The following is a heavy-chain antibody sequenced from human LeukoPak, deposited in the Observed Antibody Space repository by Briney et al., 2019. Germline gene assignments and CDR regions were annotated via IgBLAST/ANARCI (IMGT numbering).Heavy chain of an antibody. D-gene: IGHD2-21*02. Sequence: SETLSLTCTVPGGSVSSGSYYWSWIRQPPGKGLEWIGYIYYSGSTNYNPSLKSRVTISVDTSKNQFSLKLSSVTAADTAVYYCARGPVVVTAIRFYWFDPWGQGTLVTVSS. CDR3: ARGPVVVTAIRFYWFDP. V-gene: IGHV4-61*01. J-gene: IGHJ5*02. CDR1: GGSVSSGSYY. CDR2: IYYSGST.